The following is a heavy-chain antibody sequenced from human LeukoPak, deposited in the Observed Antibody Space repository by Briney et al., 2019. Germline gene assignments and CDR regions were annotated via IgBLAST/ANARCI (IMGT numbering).Heavy chain of an antibody. V-gene: IGHV3-74*01. D-gene: IGHD1-26*01. Sequence: PGGSLRLSCAASGFTFRSHWMHWVRQAPGKGLVWVSRINSDGSTTSYADSVKGRFTISRDNAKNTLYLQMNSLRAEDTAVYYCARDGRGELVPYYYNYMDVWGKGTTVTVSS. CDR2: INSDGSTT. J-gene: IGHJ6*03. CDR1: GFTFRSHW. CDR3: ARDGRGELVPYYYNYMDV.